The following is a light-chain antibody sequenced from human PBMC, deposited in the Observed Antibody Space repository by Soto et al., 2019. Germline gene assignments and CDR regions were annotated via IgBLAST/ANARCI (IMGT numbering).Light chain of an antibody. CDR1: QTISSW. V-gene: IGKV1-5*03. CDR2: KAS. J-gene: IGKJ4*01. Sequence: DIQMTQSPSTLSGSVGDRFTITCRASQTISSWLAWYQQKPGKAPKLLIYKASTLKSGVPSRFSGSGSGTAFTLTISSLQPDDFATYYCQKYNSGPLTFGGGTKVDIK. CDR3: QKYNSGPLT.